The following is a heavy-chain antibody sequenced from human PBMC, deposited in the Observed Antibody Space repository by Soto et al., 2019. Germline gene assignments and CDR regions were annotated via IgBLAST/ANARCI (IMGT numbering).Heavy chain of an antibody. V-gene: IGHV3-11*05. D-gene: IGHD3-10*01. Sequence: QVQLVESGGGLVKPGGSLRLSCAASGFTFSDYDMSWIRQAPGKGLEWVSYISSSSSYTNYADSVKGRFTISRDNAKNSLYLQMNSLRAEDTAVYYCASPVLWFGDDGWGQGTLVTVSS. CDR1: GFTFSDYD. CDR3: ASPVLWFGDDG. CDR2: ISSSSSYT. J-gene: IGHJ4*02.